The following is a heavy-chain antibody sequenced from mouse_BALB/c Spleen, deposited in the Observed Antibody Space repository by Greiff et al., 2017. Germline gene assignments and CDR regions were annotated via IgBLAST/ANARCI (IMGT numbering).Heavy chain of an antibody. J-gene: IGHJ3*01. Sequence: EVQLQESGAELVKPGASVKLSCTASGFNIKDTYMHWVKQRPEQGLEWIGRIDPANGNTKYDPKFQGKATITADTSSNTAYLQLSSLTSEDTAVYYCARIYGSSYGFAYWGQGTLVTVSA. V-gene: IGHV14-3*02. CDR2: IDPANGNT. CDR3: ARIYGSSYGFAY. D-gene: IGHD1-1*01. CDR1: GFNIKDTY.